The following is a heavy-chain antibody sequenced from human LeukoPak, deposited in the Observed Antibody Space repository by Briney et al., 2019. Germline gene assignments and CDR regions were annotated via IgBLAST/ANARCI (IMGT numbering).Heavy chain of an antibody. CDR3: ATVTGGDYYYYYGMDV. D-gene: IGHD7-27*01. CDR2: ISSSSSYI. Sequence: PGGSLRLSCAASGFTFSSYSMNWVRQAPGKGLEWVSSISSSSSYIYYADSVKGRFTISRDNAKNSLYLQMNSLRAEDTAVYYCATVTGGDYYYYYGMDVWGQGTTVTVSS. J-gene: IGHJ6*02. CDR1: GFTFSSYS. V-gene: IGHV3-21*01.